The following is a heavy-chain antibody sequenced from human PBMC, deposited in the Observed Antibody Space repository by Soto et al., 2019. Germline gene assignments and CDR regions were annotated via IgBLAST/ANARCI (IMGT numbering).Heavy chain of an antibody. CDR2: INAGNGST. CDR1: GYTFTSYA. V-gene: IGHV1-3*01. CDR3: ARGGPSITALDY. J-gene: IGHJ4*02. Sequence: ASVKVSCKASGYTFTSYAMHWVRQAPGQRLEWMGWINAGNGSTKYSQKFQGRVTITRDTSASTAYMELSSLRSEDTAVYYCARGGPSITALDYWGQGTLVTVSS. D-gene: IGHD1-20*01.